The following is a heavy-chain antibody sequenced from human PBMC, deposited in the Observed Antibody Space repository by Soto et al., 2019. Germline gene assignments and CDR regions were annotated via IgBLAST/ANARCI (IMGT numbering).Heavy chain of an antibody. J-gene: IGHJ3*02. D-gene: IGHD3-3*01. CDR3: ARGSFGVVNAFDI. Sequence: QVQLQESGPGLVKPSGTLSLTCAVSSGSISSSNWWSWVRQPPGKGLEWIGEIYHSGSTNDNPSLRSRVTISVDRSKNRFSLKLSSVTAADTAVYYCARGSFGVVNAFDIWGQGTMVTVSS. V-gene: IGHV4-4*02. CDR1: SGSISSSNW. CDR2: IYHSGST.